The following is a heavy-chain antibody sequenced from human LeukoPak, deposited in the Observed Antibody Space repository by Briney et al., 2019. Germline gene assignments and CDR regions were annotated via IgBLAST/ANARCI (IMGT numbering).Heavy chain of an antibody. CDR1: GFTFSSYA. CDR3: ARHAPGWNDPERRTLDWFDH. Sequence: GGSLRLSCAASGFTFSSYAMHWVRQAPGKGLEWVAVISYDGSNKYYADSVKGRFTISRDSSKNTLYLQMNSLRAEDTAVYYCARHAPGWNDPERRTLDWFDHWGQGTLVTASS. J-gene: IGHJ5*02. D-gene: IGHD1-1*01. V-gene: IGHV3-30-3*01. CDR2: ISYDGSNK.